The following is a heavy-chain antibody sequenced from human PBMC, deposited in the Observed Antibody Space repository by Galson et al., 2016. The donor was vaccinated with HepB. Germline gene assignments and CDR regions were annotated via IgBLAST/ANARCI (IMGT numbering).Heavy chain of an antibody. D-gene: IGHD2-15*01. CDR1: GGTFSSYA. CDR2: IIPIFGTA. Sequence: SVKVSCKASGGTFSSYAISWVRQAPGQGLEWMGGIIPIFGTANYAQKFQGRVTITADKSTSTVYMELSSLRSEDTAVYYCHLVVVAAFSFFYGMDVWGQGTTVTVSS. V-gene: IGHV1-69*06. J-gene: IGHJ6*02. CDR3: HLVVVAAFSFFYGMDV.